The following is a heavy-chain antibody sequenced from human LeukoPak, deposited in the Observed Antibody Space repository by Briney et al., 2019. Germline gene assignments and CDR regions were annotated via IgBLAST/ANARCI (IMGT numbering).Heavy chain of an antibody. V-gene: IGHV4-61*08. J-gene: IGHJ5*02. CDR3: ARVRRNDYYDSSGYYYRWFDP. D-gene: IGHD3-22*01. Sequence: SETLSLTCTVSGGSVSSADYYWSWIRHPPGKALEWIGYIYHTGSNNYKYSLKSRVTISLDTSKDRFSLRLTSVTAADTAVYYCARVRRNDYYDSSGYYYRWFDPWGQGTLVTVSS. CDR2: IYHTGSN. CDR1: GGSVSSADYY.